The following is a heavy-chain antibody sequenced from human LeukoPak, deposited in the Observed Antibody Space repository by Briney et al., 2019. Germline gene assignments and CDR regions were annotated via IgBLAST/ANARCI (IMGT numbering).Heavy chain of an antibody. CDR1: GGTFSSYA. CDR3: ARECPSCFSIAFDI. D-gene: IGHD2-15*01. J-gene: IGHJ3*02. CDR2: IIPIFGTA. V-gene: IGHV1-69*06. Sequence: AASVKVSCKASGGTFSSYAISWVRQAPGQGLEWMGGIIPIFGTANYAQKFQGRVTITADKSTSTAYMELSSLRSEDTAVYYCARECPSCFSIAFDIWGQGTMVTVSS.